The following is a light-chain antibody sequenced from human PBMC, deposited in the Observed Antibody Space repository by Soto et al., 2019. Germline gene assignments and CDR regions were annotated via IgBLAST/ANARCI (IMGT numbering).Light chain of an antibody. CDR2: AAS. V-gene: IGKV1-39*01. CDR1: QTIARY. Sequence: DIQMTQSPSPLSASVGYRIIITCRASQTIARYINWFQQKSGQPPKLLVYAASTLRHGVPSRFSASGSGSDFTLTINSLQPEDLATYYCQQSYNAPFNFGPGTKVDIK. CDR3: QQSYNAPFN. J-gene: IGKJ3*01.